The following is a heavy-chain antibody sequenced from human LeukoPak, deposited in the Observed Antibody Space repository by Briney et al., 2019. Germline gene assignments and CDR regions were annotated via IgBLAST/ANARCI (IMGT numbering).Heavy chain of an antibody. J-gene: IGHJ4*02. V-gene: IGHV3-23*01. CDR1: GFAFSSYA. Sequence: GGSLRLSCAASGFAFSSYAMSWVRQAPGKGLEWVSAISGSGGSTYYADSVKGRFTISRDNSKNTLYLQMNSLRAEDTAVYYCAKALSGWSYSPLLDYWGQGTLVTVSS. D-gene: IGHD6-19*01. CDR2: ISGSGGST. CDR3: AKALSGWSYSPLLDY.